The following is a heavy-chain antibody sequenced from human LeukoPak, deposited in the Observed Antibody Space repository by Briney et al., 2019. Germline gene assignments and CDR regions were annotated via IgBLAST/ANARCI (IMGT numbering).Heavy chain of an antibody. CDR1: GFTFSITY. V-gene: IGHV3-53*01. D-gene: IGHD2-21*01. CDR3: ARELRDAFDM. Sequence: GGSLRLSCTASGFTFSITYMAWVRQAPGKGLEWVSVTYGGGDAYYADSVKGRFSISRDNFRNTLSLQMNSLRVDDTAVYYCARELRDAFDMWGQGTRVTVS. CDR2: TYGGGDA. J-gene: IGHJ3*02.